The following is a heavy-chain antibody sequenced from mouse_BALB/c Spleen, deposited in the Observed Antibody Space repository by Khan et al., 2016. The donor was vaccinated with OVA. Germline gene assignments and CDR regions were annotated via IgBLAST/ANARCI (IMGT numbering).Heavy chain of an antibody. V-gene: IGHV5-6*01. CDR3: ASHLTGSIVY. CDR1: GFTFSSYS. D-gene: IGHD4-1*01. J-gene: IGHJ3*01. CDR2: IRSGGDYT. Sequence: EVELVESGGDLVKPGGSLKLSCAASGFTFSSYSMSLVRQTPDKRLEWVATIRSGGDYTYYPDNVKGRFTISRDNAKKTLYMQMSSLKSEDTARYYGASHLTGSIVYWGQGTLVTVSA.